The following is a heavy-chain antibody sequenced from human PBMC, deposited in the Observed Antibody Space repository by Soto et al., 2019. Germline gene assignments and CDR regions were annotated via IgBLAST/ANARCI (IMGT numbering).Heavy chain of an antibody. CDR3: ARDIGSSTDGAIAFDI. J-gene: IGHJ3*02. CDR2: INPNSGGT. V-gene: IGHV1-2*04. CDR1: GYTFTGYY. D-gene: IGHD2-2*01. Sequence: GASVKVSCKASGYTFTGYYMHWVRQAPGQGLEWMGWINPNSGGTNYAQKFQGWVTMTRDTSISTAYMELSRLRSDDTAVYYCARDIGSSTDGAIAFDIWGQGTMVTVSS.